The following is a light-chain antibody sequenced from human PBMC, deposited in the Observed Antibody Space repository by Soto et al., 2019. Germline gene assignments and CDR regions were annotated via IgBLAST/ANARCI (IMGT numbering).Light chain of an antibody. CDR3: QSYDSSNQV. CDR2: DDN. V-gene: IGLV6-57*02. CDR1: SGSIDSNC. Sequence: NFMLTQPHSVSESPGKTVTISCTGSSGSIDSNCAQWYQQRPGSAPTTVIYDDNQRPCGVPDRFSGSIDSSSNSASLTISGLKTEDEADYCCQSYDSSNQVFGGGTKLTVL. J-gene: IGLJ3*02.